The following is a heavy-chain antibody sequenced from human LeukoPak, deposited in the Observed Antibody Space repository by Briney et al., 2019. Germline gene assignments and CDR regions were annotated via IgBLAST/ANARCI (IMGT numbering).Heavy chain of an antibody. CDR3: ARDPGGGYNNYAFDI. V-gene: IGHV3-23*01. J-gene: IGHJ3*02. CDR1: GFTFSNYG. CDR2: IRSAVDTT. Sequence: GGSLRLSCAASGFTFSNYGVSWVRQAPGKGLEWISGIRSAVDTTHYADSVRGRFIISRDNSKNTLSLQLNSLRPEDTALYYCARDPGGGYNNYAFDIWGQGTMVTVSS. D-gene: IGHD5-24*01.